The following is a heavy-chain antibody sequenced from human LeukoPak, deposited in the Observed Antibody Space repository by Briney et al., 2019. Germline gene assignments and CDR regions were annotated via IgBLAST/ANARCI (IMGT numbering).Heavy chain of an antibody. D-gene: IGHD6-13*01. J-gene: IGHJ4*02. V-gene: IGHV3-13*01. CDR2: IGISGDT. CDR1: GFTFSSYD. Sequence: GGSLRLSCAASGFTFSSYDMHWVRQVTGKGLEWVSAIGISGDTHYPGSVKGRFTISRENAKNSLYLQMNSLTAGDTAVYYCARGGIQVSGIDEIDYWGQGTLVTVSS. CDR3: ARGGIQVSGIDEIDY.